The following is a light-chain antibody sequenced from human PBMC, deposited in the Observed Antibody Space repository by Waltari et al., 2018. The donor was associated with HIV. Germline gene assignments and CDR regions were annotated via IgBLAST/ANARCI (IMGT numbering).Light chain of an antibody. CDR3: NSRASKINIS. J-gene: IGLJ2*01. V-gene: IGLV3-19*01. CDR2: GNN. Sequence: SSELTHDPAVSVAWGERDRLTCQGDTRRKLYPRWYQQNPGQAPVLVIYGNNNRPSGIPDRFSGSTSGTTASLIITGAQAEDEADYYCNSRASKINISFGGGTRLTVL. CDR1: TRRKLY.